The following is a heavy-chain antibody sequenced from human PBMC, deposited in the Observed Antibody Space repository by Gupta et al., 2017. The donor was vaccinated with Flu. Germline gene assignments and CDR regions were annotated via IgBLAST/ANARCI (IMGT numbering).Heavy chain of an antibody. V-gene: IGHV3-21*01. CDR3: ASLGLSIAVAGGKDY. CDR1: GFTFSSYS. Sequence: EVQLVESGGGLVKPGGSLRLSCAASGFTFSSYSMNWVRQAPGKGLEWVSSISSSSSYIYYADSGKGRFTISRDNAKNSLYLQMNSLRAEDTAVYYCASLGLSIAVAGGKDYWGQGTLVTVSS. CDR2: ISSSSSYI. J-gene: IGHJ4*02. D-gene: IGHD6-19*01.